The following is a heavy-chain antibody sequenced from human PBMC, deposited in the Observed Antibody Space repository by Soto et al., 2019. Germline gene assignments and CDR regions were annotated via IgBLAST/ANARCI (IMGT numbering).Heavy chain of an antibody. CDR3: ARVCGSCHFDY. CDR2: IYYSGTT. D-gene: IGHD1-26*01. J-gene: IGHJ4*02. V-gene: IGHV4-31*03. Sequence: TLSLTCTVSRGSSSSGGYYCSWIRQHTGKGLEWIGHIYYSGTTYYNSSVKSRVTISVDTSKNRFSLKLSSVTAAETAVYYCARVCGSCHFDYWGQGTLVTVSS. CDR1: RGSSSSGGYY.